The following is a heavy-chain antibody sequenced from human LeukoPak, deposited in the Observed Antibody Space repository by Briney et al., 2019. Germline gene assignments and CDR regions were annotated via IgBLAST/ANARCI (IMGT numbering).Heavy chain of an antibody. J-gene: IGHJ6*03. CDR3: AKAGYINYYAYYHMDV. CDR1: GFTFSSYA. CDR2: ISGSGGST. Sequence: GGSLRLSCAASGFTFSSYAMSWVRQAPGKGLEWISSISGSGGSTYYADSVKGRFTISRDNSKSTLYLQMNSLRAGDTALYYCAKAGYINYYAYYHMDVWGKGTTVTVSS. D-gene: IGHD3-9*01. V-gene: IGHV3-23*01.